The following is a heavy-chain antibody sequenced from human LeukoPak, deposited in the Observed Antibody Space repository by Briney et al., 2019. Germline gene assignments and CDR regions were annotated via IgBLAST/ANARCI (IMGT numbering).Heavy chain of an antibody. J-gene: IGHJ3*02. CDR2: IYTSGST. D-gene: IGHD6-6*01. CDR1: GGSISNYY. V-gene: IGHV4-4*07. Sequence: SETLSLACTVSGGSISNYYWSWIRQPAGKGLEWLGRIYTSGSTNYNPSLKSRVTMSVDTSKNQFSLKLSSVSAADTAVYYCARVTYSRSSMSLDAFDIWGQGTMVTVSS. CDR3: ARVTYSRSSMSLDAFDI.